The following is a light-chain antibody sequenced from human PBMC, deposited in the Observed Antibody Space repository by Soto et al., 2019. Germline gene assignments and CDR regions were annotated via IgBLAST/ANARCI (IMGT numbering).Light chain of an antibody. CDR3: AAWHDSLTGYA. V-gene: IGLV1-44*01. Sequence: VLAQPRSASGTPGQRVTISCSGGSSNIGTNAVNWYQQLPGTAPKLLIHNNNQRPSGVPDRFSGSKSVTSASLAISGLQSEDEADYYCAAWHDSLTGYALGTGTKVTVL. CDR2: NNN. J-gene: IGLJ1*01. CDR1: SSNIGTNA.